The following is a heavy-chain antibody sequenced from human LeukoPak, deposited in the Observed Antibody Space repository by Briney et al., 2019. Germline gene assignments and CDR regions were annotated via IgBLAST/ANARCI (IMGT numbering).Heavy chain of an antibody. D-gene: IGHD3-3*01. CDR1: GGSISSSSYY. J-gene: IGHJ5*02. CDR3: ARDRDYDFWSGYYSPPGFGTRAADDNRFDP. CDR2: IYTSGST. Sequence: PSETLSLTCTVSGGSISSSSYYWGWIRQPAGKGLEWIGRIYTSGSTNYNPSLKSRVAISVDTSKNQFSLNLSSVTAADTAVYYCARDRDYDFWSGYYSPPGFGTRAADDNRFDPWGQGTLVTVSS. V-gene: IGHV4-61*02.